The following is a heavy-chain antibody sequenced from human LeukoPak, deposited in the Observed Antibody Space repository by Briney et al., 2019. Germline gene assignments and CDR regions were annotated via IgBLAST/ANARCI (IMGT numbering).Heavy chain of an antibody. CDR2: ISSSGSTI. J-gene: IGHJ4*02. CDR3: PPHRGFYFVRGSYSD. D-gene: IGHD3-10*02. V-gene: IGHV3-48*03. Sequence: PGTSLRLSCAASGFTFISYAIHWVRQAPGKGLEWVSYISSSGSTIYYADSVKGRFTISRDNAKNSLYLQMNSLRAEDTAVHYCPPHRGFYFVRGSYSDYGGREPW. CDR1: GFTFISYA.